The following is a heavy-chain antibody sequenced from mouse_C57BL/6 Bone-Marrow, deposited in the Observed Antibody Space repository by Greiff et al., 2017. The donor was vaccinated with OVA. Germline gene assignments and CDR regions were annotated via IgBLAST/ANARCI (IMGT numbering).Heavy chain of an antibody. D-gene: IGHD1-1*01. CDR2: IYPRSGNT. CDR1: GYTFTSYG. V-gene: IGHV1-81*01. Sequence: SGAELARPGASVKLSCKASGYTFTSYGISWVKQRTGQGLEWIGEIYPRSGNTYYNEKFKGKATLTADKSSSTAYMELRSLTSEDSAVYFCRYYYGSPHYYYAMDYWGQGTSVTVSS. CDR3: RYYYGSPHYYYAMDY. J-gene: IGHJ4*01.